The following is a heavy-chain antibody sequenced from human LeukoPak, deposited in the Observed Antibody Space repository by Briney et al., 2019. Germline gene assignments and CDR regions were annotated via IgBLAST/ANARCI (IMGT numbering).Heavy chain of an antibody. CDR1: GGSISSSSYS. J-gene: IGHJ4*02. CDR2: IYYTGST. CDR3: ARGRSDYAY. V-gene: IGHV4-39*07. D-gene: IGHD4-17*01. Sequence: ASETLSHTCTVSGGSISSSSYSWGWIRQPPGKGLEWIGSIYYTGSTYYNPSLRSRLTISVDTSKNQLSLKLSSVTAADTAVYYCARGRSDYAYWGQGTLVTVSS.